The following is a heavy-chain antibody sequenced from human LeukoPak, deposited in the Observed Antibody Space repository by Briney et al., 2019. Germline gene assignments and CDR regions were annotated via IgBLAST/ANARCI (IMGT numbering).Heavy chain of an antibody. Sequence: SETVSLTCTVSGGSISSSSYYWGWIRQPPGKGLEWIGSIYYSGCTYYNPSLKSRVTISVDTSKNQFSLKLSSVTAADTAVYYCARDTHYDSSGYRVPWFDPWGQGTLVTVSS. D-gene: IGHD3-22*01. CDR1: GGSISSSSYY. CDR3: ARDTHYDSSGYRVPWFDP. CDR2: IYYSGCT. J-gene: IGHJ5*02. V-gene: IGHV4-39*07.